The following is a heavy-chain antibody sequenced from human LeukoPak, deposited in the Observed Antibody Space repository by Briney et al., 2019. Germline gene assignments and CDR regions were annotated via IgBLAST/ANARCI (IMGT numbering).Heavy chain of an antibody. J-gene: IGHJ4*02. Sequence: GGSLRLSCAASGFTFSSYGMHWVRQAPGKGLEWVAFIRYDGSNKYYADSVKGRFTISRDNSKNTLYLQMNSLRAEDTAVYYCAKDERYSYGLGGYWGQGTLVTISS. CDR2: IRYDGSNK. V-gene: IGHV3-30*02. D-gene: IGHD5-18*01. CDR1: GFTFSSYG. CDR3: AKDERYSYGLGGY.